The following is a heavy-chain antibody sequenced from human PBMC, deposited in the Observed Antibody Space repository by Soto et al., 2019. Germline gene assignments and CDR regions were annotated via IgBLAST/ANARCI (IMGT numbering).Heavy chain of an antibody. V-gene: IGHV1-8*01. CDR2: MNPNSGNT. J-gene: IGHJ4*02. CDR1: GYTFTSYD. D-gene: IGHD6-13*01. Sequence: QVQLVQSGAEVKKPGASVKVSCKASGYTFTSYDINWVRQATGQGLEWMGWMNPNSGNTGYAQKFQGRVTMTRNTFISTAYMELSSLRSEDTAVYYCASEIAAAGTFGYWGQGTLVTVSS. CDR3: ASEIAAAGTFGY.